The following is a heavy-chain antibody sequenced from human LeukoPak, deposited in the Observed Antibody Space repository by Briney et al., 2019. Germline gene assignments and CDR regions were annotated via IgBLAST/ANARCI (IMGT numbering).Heavy chain of an antibody. D-gene: IGHD6-6*01. J-gene: IGHJ5*02. CDR2: IIPIFGTA. V-gene: IGHV1-69*05. Sequence: SVKVSCKASGGTFSSYAISWVRQAPGQGLEWMGGIIPIFGTANYAQKFQGRVTITTDESTSTAYMELSSLRSEGTAVYYCASGQGSSSSEDWFDPWGQGTLVTVSS. CDR3: ASGQGSSSSEDWFDP. CDR1: GGTFSSYA.